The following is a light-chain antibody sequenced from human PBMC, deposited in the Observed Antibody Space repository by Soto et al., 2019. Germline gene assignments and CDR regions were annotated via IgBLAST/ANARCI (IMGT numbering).Light chain of an antibody. Sequence: QSVLTQPPSVSGAPGQRVTISCTGSSSNFGAGYDVHWYQQLPGTAPKLLIYANTNRPSGVPDRFSGSKSGTSASLAITGLQAEDEADYYCSSFTPYSLGVFGGGTKLTVL. J-gene: IGLJ3*02. CDR1: SSNFGAGYD. CDR2: ANT. CDR3: SSFTPYSLGV. V-gene: IGLV1-40*01.